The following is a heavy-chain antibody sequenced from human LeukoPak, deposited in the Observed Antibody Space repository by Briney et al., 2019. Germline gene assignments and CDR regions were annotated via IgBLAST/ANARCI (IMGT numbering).Heavy chain of an antibody. J-gene: IGHJ3*02. CDR1: GFTFDDYA. CDR2: ISWNSGSI. CDR3: AKAGPLGVAGPDI. D-gene: IGHD6-19*01. Sequence: GGSLRLSCAASGFTFDDYAMHWVRQAPGKGLEWVSGISWNSGSIGYADSVKGRFTISRDNAKNSLYLQMNSLRAEDTALYYCAKAGPLGVAGPDIWGQGTMVTVSS. V-gene: IGHV3-9*01.